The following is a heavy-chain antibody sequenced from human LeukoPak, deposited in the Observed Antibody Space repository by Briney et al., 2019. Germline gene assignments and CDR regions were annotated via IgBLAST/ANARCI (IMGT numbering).Heavy chain of an antibody. CDR2: INPNSGGT. CDR3: ARAFSKNPGGY. D-gene: IGHD3-3*02. J-gene: IGHJ4*02. V-gene: IGHV1-2*02. CDR1: GYTFTGYY. Sequence: GASVKVSCKASGYTFTGYYMHWVRQAPGQGLEWMGWINPNSGGTDYAQKFQGRVSMTRDTSITTVYMELSRLRSDDTALYYCARAFSKNPGGYWGQGTLVTVSS.